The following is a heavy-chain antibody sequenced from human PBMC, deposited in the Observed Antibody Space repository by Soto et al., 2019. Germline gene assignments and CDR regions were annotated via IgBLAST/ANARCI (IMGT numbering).Heavy chain of an antibody. CDR1: GYTFTSYD. V-gene: IGHV1-8*01. D-gene: IGHD2-8*01. CDR3: ARWDCTNGVCYDYYGMGV. J-gene: IGHJ6*02. Sequence: ASVKVSCKASGYTFTSYDINWVLQATGQGLEWMGWMNPNSGNTGYAQKFQGRVTMTRNTSISTAYMELSSLRSEDTAVYYCARWDCTNGVCYDYYGMGVWGQGTTVTVSS. CDR2: MNPNSGNT.